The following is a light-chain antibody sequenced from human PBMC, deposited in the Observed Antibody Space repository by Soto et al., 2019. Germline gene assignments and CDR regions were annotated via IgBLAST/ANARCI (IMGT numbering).Light chain of an antibody. J-gene: IGLJ2*01. CDR1: SSDVGSYSL. CDR3: CSYAGKNTFVV. V-gene: IGLV2-23*01. Sequence: QSVLTQPASVSGSPGQSITISCTGTSSDVGSYSLVSWYQQHPGKAPKLIIYEGTKRPSGVSFRFSGSKSGNTASLTISSLQTQDEGDYYCCSYAGKNTFVVFGGGTKVTVL. CDR2: EGT.